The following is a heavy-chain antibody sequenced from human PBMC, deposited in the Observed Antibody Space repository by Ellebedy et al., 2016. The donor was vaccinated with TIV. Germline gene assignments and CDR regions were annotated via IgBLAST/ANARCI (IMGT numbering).Heavy chain of an antibody. J-gene: IGHJ4*02. CDR3: WRLERAYRSSRYDFSGGD. D-gene: IGHD6-13*01. Sequence: GESLKISCEASGFSFDIYSMHWVRQAPGKGLEWVAVISYDGNTKYYADSVQGRFTISRDDSKNTHYLQMNSLRAEDTAVYYCWRLERAYRSSRYDFSGGDWGQGTLVTVSS. CDR2: ISYDGNTK. CDR1: GFSFDIYS. V-gene: IGHV3-30-3*01.